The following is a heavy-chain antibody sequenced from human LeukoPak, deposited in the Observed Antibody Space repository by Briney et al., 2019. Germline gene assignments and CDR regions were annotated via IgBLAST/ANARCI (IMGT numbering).Heavy chain of an antibody. CDR2: IYTSGST. CDR1: GGSISSYY. Sequence: PSETLSLTCTVSGGSISSYYWSWIRQPAGMGLEWIGRIYTSGSTNYNPSLKSRVTMSVDTSKNQFSLKLSSVTAADTAVYYCARDPDYYYYYCMDVWGKGTTVTVSS. J-gene: IGHJ6*03. V-gene: IGHV4-4*07. CDR3: ARDPDYYYYYCMDV.